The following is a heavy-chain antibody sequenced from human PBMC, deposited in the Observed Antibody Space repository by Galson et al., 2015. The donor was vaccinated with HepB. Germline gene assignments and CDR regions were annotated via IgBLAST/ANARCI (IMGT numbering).Heavy chain of an antibody. D-gene: IGHD3-22*01. CDR3: ARGMEYYYKRSSYYFREDNWFDP. V-gene: IGHV1-2*06. Sequence: SVKVSCKASGYTLTDYYIHWVRQAPGQGLEWMGRINHKSGATNYAQKFQGRVTMTRDTSINTAYMEVTRLRSDDTAVYYCARGMEYYYKRSSYYFREDNWFDPWGQGTLVTVSS. CDR1: GYTLTDYY. CDR2: INHKSGAT. J-gene: IGHJ5*02.